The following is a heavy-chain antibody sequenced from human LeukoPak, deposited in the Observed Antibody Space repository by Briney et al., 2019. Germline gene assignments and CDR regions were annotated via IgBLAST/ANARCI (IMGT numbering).Heavy chain of an antibody. Sequence: GGSLRLSCAASGFTFDDYAMHWVRQAPGKGLEWVSGISWNSGSIGYADSVKGRFTISRDNGKNTLYLEMSSLRAEDTAVYYCARGPSGWGSLDYWGQGTLVTVSS. J-gene: IGHJ4*02. V-gene: IGHV3-9*01. D-gene: IGHD7-27*01. CDR2: ISWNSGSI. CDR1: GFTFDDYA. CDR3: ARGPSGWGSLDY.